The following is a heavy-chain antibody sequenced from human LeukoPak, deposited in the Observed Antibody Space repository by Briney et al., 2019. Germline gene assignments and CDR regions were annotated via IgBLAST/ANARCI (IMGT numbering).Heavy chain of an antibody. CDR3: VRDTENIGYDAFEF. D-gene: IGHD2/OR15-2a*01. CDR2: LDRDGTTT. Sequence: GGSLRLSCVASGFTFSTYWMHWVRQAPGKGLEWFSRLDRDGTTTSYADSVYGRFTISRDNAKSTLYLQMRSLRAEDTAVYYCVRDTENIGYDAFEFWGHGTLVTVSS. V-gene: IGHV3-74*01. CDR1: GFTFSTYW. J-gene: IGHJ5*01.